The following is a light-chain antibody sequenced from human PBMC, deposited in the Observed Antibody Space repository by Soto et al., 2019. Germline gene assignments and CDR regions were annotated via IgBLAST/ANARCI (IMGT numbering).Light chain of an antibody. V-gene: IGKV1-39*01. CDR2: AAS. J-gene: IGKJ2*01. CDR3: QRSYSTPPT. Sequence: DIQMTQSPSSLSASVGDRVTITCRASQSISSYLNWYQQKPGKAPKLLIYAASSLQSGVPSRFSGSGSGTDFTLTISSLQPEGFATYYCQRSYSTPPTFGQGTKVDIK. CDR1: QSISSY.